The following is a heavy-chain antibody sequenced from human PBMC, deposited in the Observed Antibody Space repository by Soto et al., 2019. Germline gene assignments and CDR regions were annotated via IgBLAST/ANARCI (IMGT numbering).Heavy chain of an antibody. Sequence: GGSLRLSCAASGFTFSSYGMHWVRQAPGKGLEWVAVIWYDGSNKYYADSVKGRFTISRDNSKNTLYLQMNSLRAEDKAVYYCARQLIIAVAGTGLDYWGQGTLVTVSS. CDR2: IWYDGSNK. J-gene: IGHJ4*02. CDR3: ARQLIIAVAGTGLDY. V-gene: IGHV3-33*01. CDR1: GFTFSSYG. D-gene: IGHD6-19*01.